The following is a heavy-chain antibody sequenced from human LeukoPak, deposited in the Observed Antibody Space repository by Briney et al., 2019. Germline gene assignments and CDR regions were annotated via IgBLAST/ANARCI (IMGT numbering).Heavy chain of an antibody. Sequence: PGGSLRLSCAASGFTFSNYGMNWVRLAPGKGLEWVSGITGRGETKYYADSVKGRFTISRDNSKNTLYLQINSLRAEDTAVCYCAQDRAWIQFLYWGQGTLVTVS. V-gene: IGHV3-23*01. CDR3: AQDRAWIQFLY. D-gene: IGHD5-18*01. J-gene: IGHJ4*02. CDR1: GFTFSNYG. CDR2: ITGRGETK.